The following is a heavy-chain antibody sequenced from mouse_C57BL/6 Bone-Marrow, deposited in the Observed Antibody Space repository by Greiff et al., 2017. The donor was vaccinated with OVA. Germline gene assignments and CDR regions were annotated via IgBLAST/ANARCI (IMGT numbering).Heavy chain of an antibody. CDR3: ARRYYGSFDY. CDR1: GYTFTSYG. J-gene: IGHJ2*01. Sequence: QVHVKQSGAELARPGASVKLSCKASGYTFTSYGISWVKQRTGQGLEWIGEIYPRSGNTYYNEKFKGKATLTADKSSSTAYMELRSLTSEDSAVYYCARRYYGSFDYWGQGTTLTVSS. V-gene: IGHV1-81*01. D-gene: IGHD1-1*01. CDR2: IYPRSGNT.